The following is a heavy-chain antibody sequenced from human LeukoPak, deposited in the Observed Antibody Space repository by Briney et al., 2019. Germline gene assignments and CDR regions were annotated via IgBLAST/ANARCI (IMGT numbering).Heavy chain of an antibody. CDR1: GFTFSSYS. CDR3: ARDLAVTRDY. D-gene: IGHD4-23*01. J-gene: IGHJ4*02. V-gene: IGHV3-21*01. CDR2: ISSSSSYI. Sequence: PGGSLRLSCAGSGFTFSSYSMNWVRQAPGKGLEWVSSISSSSSYIYYADSVKGRFTISRDNAKNSLYLQMNSLRAEDTAVYYCARDLAVTRDYWGQGTLVTVSS.